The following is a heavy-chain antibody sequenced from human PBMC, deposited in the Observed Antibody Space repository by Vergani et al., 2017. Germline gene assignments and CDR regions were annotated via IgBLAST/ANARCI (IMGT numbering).Heavy chain of an antibody. CDR1: GFTFSSYS. Sequence: VQLAESGGGLVKPGGSLRLSCAASGFTFSSYSMNWVRQAPGKGLEWVSSISSRSTYTYYADSVKGQFTISRDNAKSSLYLQMNSLRADDTAVYYCARGYKYDNSGYYYYLPDYWGQGTLVTVSS. CDR3: ARGYKYDNSGYYYYLPDY. D-gene: IGHD3-22*01. CDR2: ISSRSTYT. V-gene: IGHV3-21*01. J-gene: IGHJ4*02.